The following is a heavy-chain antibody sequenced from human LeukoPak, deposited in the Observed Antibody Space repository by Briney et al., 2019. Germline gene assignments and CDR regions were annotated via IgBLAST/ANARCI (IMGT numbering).Heavy chain of an antibody. V-gene: IGHV4-34*01. D-gene: IGHD3-22*01. CDR3: ARRNYYDSSGYIDY. J-gene: IGHJ4*02. CDR2: INHSGST. Sequence: PSETLSLTCAVYGGSFSGYYWSWIRQPPGKGLEWIGEINHSGSTNYNPSLKSRVTISVDTSKNQFSLKLSSVTAADTAVYYCARRNYYDSSGYIDYWGQGTLVTVSS. CDR1: GGSFSGYY.